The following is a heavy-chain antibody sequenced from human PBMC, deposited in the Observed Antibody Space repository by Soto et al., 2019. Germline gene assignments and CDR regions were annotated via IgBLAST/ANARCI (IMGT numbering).Heavy chain of an antibody. CDR1: GYTFTSYG. J-gene: IGHJ3*02. V-gene: IGHV1-18*04. CDR3: ARSPLVTVVGVAVRLADI. CDR2: ISAYNGNT. Sequence: GASVKVSCKASGYTFTSYGISWVRQAPGQGLEWMGWISAYNGNTNYAQKLQGRVTMTTDTSTSTAYMELRSLRSDDTAVYYCARSPLVTVVGVAVRLADICGQGTMGTVS. D-gene: IGHD2-15*01.